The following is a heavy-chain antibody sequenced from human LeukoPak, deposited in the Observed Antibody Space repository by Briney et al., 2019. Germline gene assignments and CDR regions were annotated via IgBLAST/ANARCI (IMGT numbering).Heavy chain of an antibody. CDR2: ISYDGSNK. D-gene: IGHD4-17*01. J-gene: IGHJ4*02. CDR1: GFTFSSYA. Sequence: GRSLRLSCAASGFTFSSYAMHWARQAPGKGLEWVAVISYDGSNKYYADSVKGRFTISRDNSKNTLYLQMNSLRAEDTAVYYCASVFPPHTVTIGYFDYWGQGTLVTVSS. CDR3: ASVFPPHTVTIGYFDY. V-gene: IGHV3-30*04.